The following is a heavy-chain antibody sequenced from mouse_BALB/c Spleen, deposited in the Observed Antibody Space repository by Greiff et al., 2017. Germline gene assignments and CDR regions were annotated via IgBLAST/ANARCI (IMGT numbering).Heavy chain of an antibody. V-gene: IGHV3-2*02. CDR1: GYSITSDYA. CDR3: ARFGKYDYFDY. Sequence: EVKVEESGPGLVKPSQSLSLTCTVTGYSITSDYAWNWIRQFPGNKLEWMGYISYSGSTSYNPSLKSRISITRDTSKNQFFLQLNSVTTEDTATYYCARFGKYDYFDYWGQGTTLTVSS. J-gene: IGHJ2*01. D-gene: IGHD4-1*01. CDR2: ISYSGST.